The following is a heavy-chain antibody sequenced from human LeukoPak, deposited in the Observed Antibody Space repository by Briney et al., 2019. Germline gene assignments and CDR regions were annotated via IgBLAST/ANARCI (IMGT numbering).Heavy chain of an antibody. CDR3: AKDRPCINDVCHGDFDY. CDR1: GFIFSSYA. V-gene: IGHV3-23*01. J-gene: IGHJ4*02. CDR2: ISGSGGST. D-gene: IGHD2-8*01. Sequence: AGGSLRLSCAASGFIFSSYAMSWVRQAPGKGLEWVSTISGSGGSTYYADSVKGRFTISGDNSKNTVYLQMNSLRAEDTAVYYCAKDRPCINDVCHGDFDYWGQGTLVTVSS.